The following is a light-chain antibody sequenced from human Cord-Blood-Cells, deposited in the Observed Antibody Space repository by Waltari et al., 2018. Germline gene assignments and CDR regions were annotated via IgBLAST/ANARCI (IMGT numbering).Light chain of an antibody. CDR3: SSYAGSNNLGV. V-gene: IGLV2-8*01. J-gene: IGLJ3*02. CDR2: EVS. CDR1: SSAVAGHNS. Sequence: QSALTQPPSASGSPGQSVTLPCTRTSSAVAGHNSVSWSQQHPGKAPKLMIYEVSKRPSGVPDRFSGSKSGNTTSLTVSGLQAEDEADYYCSSYAGSNNLGVFGGGTKLTVL.